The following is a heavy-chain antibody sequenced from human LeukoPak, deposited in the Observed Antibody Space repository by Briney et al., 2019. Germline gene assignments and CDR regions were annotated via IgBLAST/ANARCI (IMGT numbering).Heavy chain of an antibody. V-gene: IGHV1-18*01. CDR3: ARSGFSGSYSYYYYYMDV. CDR2: ISAYNGNT. D-gene: IGHD1-26*01. J-gene: IGHJ6*03. CDR1: GYTFTSYG. Sequence: ASVKVSCKASGYTFTSYGISWVRQAPRQGLEWMGWISAYNGNTNYAQKLQGRVTMTTDTSTSTAYMELRSLRSDDTAVYYCARSGFSGSYSYYYYYMDVWGKGTTVTVSS.